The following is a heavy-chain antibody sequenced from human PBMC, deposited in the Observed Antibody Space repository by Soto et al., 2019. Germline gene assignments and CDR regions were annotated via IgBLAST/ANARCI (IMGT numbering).Heavy chain of an antibody. CDR1: GFIFTRFC. CDR2: IRQDGSEK. J-gene: IGHJ6*02. Sequence: EMQLVEFGGGLVQPGGSLRLSCAASGFIFTRFCMTWVRQAPGKGLEWVANIRQDGSEKYYVDSVKGRFTISRDNAENSLYLHMNSLRAEDTAVYYCARAPGDYSSYGGPFRDRYGMDVWGQGTTVTVSS. CDR3: ARAPGDYSSYGGPFRDRYGMDV. D-gene: IGHD4-4*01. V-gene: IGHV3-7*03.